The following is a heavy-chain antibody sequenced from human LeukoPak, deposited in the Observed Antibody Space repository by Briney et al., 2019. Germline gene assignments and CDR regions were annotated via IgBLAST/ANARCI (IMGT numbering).Heavy chain of an antibody. CDR3: ARDHQQGHFDY. CDR2: ISYDGSNK. V-gene: IGHV3-30*01. Sequence: GRSLRLSCAASGFTFSSYAMHWVRQAPGKGLEWVAVISYDGSNKYYADSVKGRFTISRDNSKNTLYLQMNSLRAEDTAVYYCARDHQQGHFDYWGQGTLVTVSS. D-gene: IGHD2-2*01. CDR1: GFTFSSYA. J-gene: IGHJ4*02.